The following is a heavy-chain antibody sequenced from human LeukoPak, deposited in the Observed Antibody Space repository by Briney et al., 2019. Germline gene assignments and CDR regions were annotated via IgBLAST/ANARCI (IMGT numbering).Heavy chain of an antibody. CDR3: AREYSSPSLPADYFDY. Sequence: SETLSLTCTVSGGSISSYYWSWIRQPPGKGLEWMGYIYYSGSTNYNPSLKSRVTISVDTSKNQFSLKLSSVTAADTAVYYCAREYSSPSLPADYFDYWGQGTLVTVSS. CDR2: IYYSGST. CDR1: GGSISSYY. D-gene: IGHD6-13*01. J-gene: IGHJ4*02. V-gene: IGHV4-59*01.